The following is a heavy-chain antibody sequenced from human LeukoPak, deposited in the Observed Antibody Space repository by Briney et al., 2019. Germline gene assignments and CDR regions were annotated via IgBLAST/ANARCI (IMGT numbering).Heavy chain of an antibody. Sequence: GGSLRLSCAASGSTFSSYSMNWVRQAPGKGLEWVSFISRSSSYIYYADSMKGRFTISRDDAKSSLYLQMNSLRAEDTAVYYCGRSVYCSSTSCYYDYWGQGTLVTVSS. D-gene: IGHD2-2*01. J-gene: IGHJ4*02. CDR3: GRSVYCSSTSCYYDY. CDR1: GSTFSSYS. V-gene: IGHV3-21*06. CDR2: ISRSSSYI.